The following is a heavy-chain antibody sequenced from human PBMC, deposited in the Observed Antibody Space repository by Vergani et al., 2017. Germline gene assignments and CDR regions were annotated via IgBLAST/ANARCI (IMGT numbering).Heavy chain of an antibody. CDR3: AGVYYYDSSGYYYGAFDI. D-gene: IGHD3-22*01. Sequence: QVQLVQSGAEVKKPGASVKVSCKASGYTFTSYGISWVRQAPGQGLEWMGWISAYNGNTNYAQKLQGRVTMTTDTSTSTAYMELRSLRSDDTAVYYCAGVYYYDSSGYYYGAFDIWGQGTMVTVSS. J-gene: IGHJ3*02. V-gene: IGHV1-18*01. CDR2: ISAYNGNT. CDR1: GYTFTSYG.